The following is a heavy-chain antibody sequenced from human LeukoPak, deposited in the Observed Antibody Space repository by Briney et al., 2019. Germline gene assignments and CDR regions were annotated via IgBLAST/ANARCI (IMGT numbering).Heavy chain of an antibody. CDR3: ARVQGIWPYYFDY. CDR1: GFTFSSYW. J-gene: IGHJ4*02. V-gene: IGHV3-7*01. Sequence: GGSLRLSCAASGFTFSSYWMSWVRQAPGKGLEWVANIKQDGSEKYYVDSVKGRFTISRDNAKNSLYLQMNSLRAEDTAVYYCARVQGIWPYYFDYWGQGTLVTVSS. D-gene: IGHD3-10*01. CDR2: IKQDGSEK.